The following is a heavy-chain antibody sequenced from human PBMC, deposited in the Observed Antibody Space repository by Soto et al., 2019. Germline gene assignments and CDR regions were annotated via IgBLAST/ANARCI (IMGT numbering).Heavy chain of an antibody. CDR1: GGSITSGGYY. Sequence: SETLSLTCTVSGGSITSGGYYWSWIRQHPGKGLEWIGYIYYSGSTYYNPSLKSRVTISVDMSKNQFSLRLSSVTAADTAVYYCARATRDPTMTTRYYFDYWGQGTLVTAPQ. D-gene: IGHD4-17*01. CDR3: ARATRDPTMTTRYYFDY. CDR2: IYYSGST. V-gene: IGHV4-31*03. J-gene: IGHJ4*02.